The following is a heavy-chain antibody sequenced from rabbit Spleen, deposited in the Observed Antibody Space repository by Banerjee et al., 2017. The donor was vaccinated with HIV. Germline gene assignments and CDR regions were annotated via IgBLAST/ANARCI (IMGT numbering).Heavy chain of an antibody. V-gene: IGHV1S45*01. J-gene: IGHJ4*01. CDR2: IYTSSGST. D-gene: IGHD2-1*01. Sequence: QEQLVESGGGLVKPGASLTLTCTASEFSLSTNYYMCWVRQAPGKGLEWIACIYTSSGSTWYASWAKGRFTISKTSSTTVTLQMTSLTAADTATYFCARGDSGGVYFDLWGPGTLVTVS. CDR1: EFSLSTNYY. CDR3: ARGDSGGVYFDL.